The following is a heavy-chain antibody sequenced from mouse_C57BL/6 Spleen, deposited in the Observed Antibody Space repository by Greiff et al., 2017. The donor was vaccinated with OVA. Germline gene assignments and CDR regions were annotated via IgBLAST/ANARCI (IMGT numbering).Heavy chain of an antibody. CDR3: ARRQYYGYFDV. D-gene: IGHD3-2*01. CDR2: IDPSDSET. Sequence: QVQLQQPGAELVRPGSSVKLSCKASGYTFTSYWMHWVKQRPIQGLEWIGNIDPSDSETHYNQKFKDKATLTVDKSSSTAYMQLSSLTSEDSAVYYCARRQYYGYFDVWGTGTTVTVSS. V-gene: IGHV1-52*01. CDR1: GYTFTSYW. J-gene: IGHJ1*03.